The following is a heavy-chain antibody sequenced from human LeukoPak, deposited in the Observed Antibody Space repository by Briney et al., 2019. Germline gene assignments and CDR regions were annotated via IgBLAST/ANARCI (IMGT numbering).Heavy chain of an antibody. J-gene: IGHJ4*02. CDR1: GYTFTSNG. CDR2: ISAYNGNK. Sequence: GASVKVSCKASGYTFTSNGISWVRQAPGQGLEWMGWISAYNGNKDYAQKFQGWVTMTRDTSISTAYMELSRLRSDDTAVYYCARLYSSGWYTGEDYWGQGTLVTVSS. CDR3: ARLYSSGWYTGEDY. D-gene: IGHD6-19*01. V-gene: IGHV1-18*01.